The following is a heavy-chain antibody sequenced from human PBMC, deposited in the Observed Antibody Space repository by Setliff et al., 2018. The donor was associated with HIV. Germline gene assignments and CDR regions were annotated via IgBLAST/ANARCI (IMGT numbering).Heavy chain of an antibody. CDR1: GYSISTGYN. Sequence: NPSETLSLTCTVSGYSISTGYNWGCIRQPPGKGLEWIGSMHHSGGTYYNPSLKTRVTISVDTSENQFSLKLSSVTAADTAVYYCARRLGATVFYYFDYWGQGTLVTV. CDR2: MHHSGGT. V-gene: IGHV4-38-2*02. J-gene: IGHJ4*02. D-gene: IGHD3-16*01. CDR3: ARRLGATVFYYFDY.